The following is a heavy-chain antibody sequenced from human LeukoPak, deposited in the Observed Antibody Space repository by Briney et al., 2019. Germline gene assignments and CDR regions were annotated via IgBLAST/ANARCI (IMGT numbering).Heavy chain of an antibody. CDR3: ARDSPVHCSGGSCYSYYYYGMDV. D-gene: IGHD2-15*01. Sequence: GGSLRLSCAASGFTFSSYAMSWVRQAPGKGLEWVSAISGSGGSTYYADSVKGRFTISRDNSKNTLYLQMNSLRAEDTAVYYCARDSPVHCSGGSCYSYYYYGMDVWGQGTTVTVSS. J-gene: IGHJ6*02. CDR1: GFTFSSYA. CDR2: ISGSGGST. V-gene: IGHV3-23*01.